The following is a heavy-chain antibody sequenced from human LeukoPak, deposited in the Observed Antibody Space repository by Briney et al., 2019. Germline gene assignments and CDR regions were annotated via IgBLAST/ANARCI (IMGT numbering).Heavy chain of an antibody. CDR1: GGTFSSYA. CDR3: AGDLRDGYHPCY. V-gene: IGHV1-69*13. Sequence: SVKVSCKASGGTFSSYAISWVRQAPGQGLEWMGGIIPIFGTANYAQKFQGRVTITADESTSTAYMELSSLRSEDTAVYYCAGDLRDGYHPCYWGQGTLVTVSS. D-gene: IGHD5-24*01. CDR2: IIPIFGTA. J-gene: IGHJ4*02.